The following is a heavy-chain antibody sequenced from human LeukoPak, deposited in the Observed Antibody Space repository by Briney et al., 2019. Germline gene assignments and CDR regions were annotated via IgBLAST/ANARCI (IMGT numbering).Heavy chain of an antibody. D-gene: IGHD2-2*02. V-gene: IGHV1-2*02. CDR3: ARGRGGYCSSTSCHRLFDY. CDR1: GYTFTGYY. Sequence: ASVKVSCRASGYTFTGYYMHWVRQAPGQGLEWMGWINPNSGGTNYAQKFQGRVTMTGDTSISTAYMELSRLRSDDTAVYYCARGRGGYCSSTSCHRLFDYWGQGTLVTVSS. CDR2: INPNSGGT. J-gene: IGHJ4*02.